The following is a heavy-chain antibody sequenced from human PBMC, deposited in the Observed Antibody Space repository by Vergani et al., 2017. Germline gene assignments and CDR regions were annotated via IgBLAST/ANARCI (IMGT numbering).Heavy chain of an antibody. CDR1: GFTFGDYA. CDR3: TRARWLASYYYYYGMDV. V-gene: IGHV3-49*03. CDR2: IRSKAYGGTT. D-gene: IGHD6-19*01. J-gene: IGHJ6*02. Sequence: EAQLVESGGGLVQPGRSLRLSCTASGFTFGDYAMSWFRQAPGKGLEWVGFIRSKAYGGTTEYAASVKGRFTISRDDSKSIAYLQMNSLKTEDTAVYYCTRARWLASYYYYYGMDVWGQGTTVTVSS.